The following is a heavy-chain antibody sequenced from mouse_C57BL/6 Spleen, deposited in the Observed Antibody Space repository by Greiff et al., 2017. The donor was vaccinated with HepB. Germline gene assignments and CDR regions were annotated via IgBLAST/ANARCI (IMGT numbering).Heavy chain of an antibody. CDR3: ARSPGSSSYYFDY. Sequence: EVKLVESGAELVKPGASVKLSCTASGFNIKDYYMHWVKQRTEQGLEWIGRIDPEDGETKYAPKFQGKATITADTSSNTAYLQLSSLTSEDTAVYYCARSPGSSSYYFDYWGQGTTLTVSS. J-gene: IGHJ2*01. CDR2: IDPEDGET. D-gene: IGHD1-1*01. CDR1: GFNIKDYY. V-gene: IGHV14-2*01.